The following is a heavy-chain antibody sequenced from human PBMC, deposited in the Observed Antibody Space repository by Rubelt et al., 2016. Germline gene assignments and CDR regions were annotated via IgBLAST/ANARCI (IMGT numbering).Heavy chain of an antibody. J-gene: IGHJ4*02. D-gene: IGHD3-10*01. V-gene: IGHV4-39*01. Sequence: QLQLQESGPGLVQPSETLSLTCTVSGGSISSTTYYWGWIRQPPGKGLEWVGSIYYSGSTYYNPSRKGGGTNAEDTSKNQFYLKRSSVTAADTAVYYCARHSSRRSPFINWGQGTLVTVSS. CDR3: ARHSSRRSPFIN. CDR1: GGSISSTTYY. CDR2: IYYSGST.